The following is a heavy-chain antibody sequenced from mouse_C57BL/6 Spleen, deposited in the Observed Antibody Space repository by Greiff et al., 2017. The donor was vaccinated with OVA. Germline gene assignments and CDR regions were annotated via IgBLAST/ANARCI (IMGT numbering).Heavy chain of an antibody. J-gene: IGHJ4*01. CDR2: INPYNGDT. Sequence: EVQLVESGPELVKPGDSVKISCKASGYSFTGYFMNWVMQSHGKSLEWIGRINPYNGDTFYNQKFKGKATLTVDKSSSTAHMELRSLTSEDSAVYYCARFTTVVADAMDYWGQGTSVTVSS. CDR3: ARFTTVVADAMDY. CDR1: GYSFTGYF. D-gene: IGHD1-1*01. V-gene: IGHV1-20*01.